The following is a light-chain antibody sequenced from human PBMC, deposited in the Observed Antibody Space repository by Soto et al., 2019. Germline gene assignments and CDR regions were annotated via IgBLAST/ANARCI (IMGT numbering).Light chain of an antibody. CDR2: AIS. CDR1: QDISNY. V-gene: IGKV1-16*01. CDR3: QQYMAYPIT. J-gene: IGKJ5*01. Sequence: DIQMTQSPSSLSASVGDRVTITCRASQDISNYLVWLQQKPGKAPESLIYAISTLESGVPSRFSGSGSGSEFTLTISGLQPEDFGTYYCQQYMAYPITFGQGTRLDIK.